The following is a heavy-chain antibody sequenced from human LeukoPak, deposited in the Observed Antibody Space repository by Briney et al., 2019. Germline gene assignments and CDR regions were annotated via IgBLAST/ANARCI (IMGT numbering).Heavy chain of an antibody. CDR3: ARVSQAGWDV. J-gene: IGHJ6*04. V-gene: IGHV3-21*01. Sequence: GGSLRLSCAASAFTLSSYTMNWVRQAPGKGLEWVSSISSSGRYIYYADSVKGRFTISRDNAKNSLCLQMNSLRAEDTAVYYCARVSQAGWDVWGKGTTVTVSS. D-gene: IGHD6-19*01. CDR1: AFTLSSYT. CDR2: ISSSGRYI.